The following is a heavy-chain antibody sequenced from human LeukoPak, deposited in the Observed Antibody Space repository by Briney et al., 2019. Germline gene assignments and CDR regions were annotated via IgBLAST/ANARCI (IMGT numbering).Heavy chain of an antibody. CDR2: INNEGTTT. CDR3: ARVSGPGMNEYFHL. CDR1: GFTFSGAW. J-gene: IGHJ1*01. D-gene: IGHD3-10*01. V-gene: IGHV3-74*01. Sequence: GVSLRLSCAASGFTFSGAWLHWVRQAPGKGLVWVSRINNEGTTTKYADSVKGRFTISRDNAKNTLYLQMNSLRAEDTAVYYCARVSGPGMNEYFHLWGQGTLVTVSS.